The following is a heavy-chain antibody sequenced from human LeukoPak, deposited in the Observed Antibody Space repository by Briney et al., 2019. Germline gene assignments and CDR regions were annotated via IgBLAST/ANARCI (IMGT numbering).Heavy chain of an antibody. Sequence: SETLSLTCTVSGGSISSSSYYWGWIRQPPGKGLEWIGSIYYSGSTYYNPSLKSRVTISVDTSKNQFSLKLSSVTAADTAVYYCATPGLSPFDYWGRGTLVTVSS. J-gene: IGHJ4*02. CDR2: IYYSGST. CDR3: ATPGLSPFDY. CDR1: GGSISSSSYY. V-gene: IGHV4-39*01. D-gene: IGHD3-10*01.